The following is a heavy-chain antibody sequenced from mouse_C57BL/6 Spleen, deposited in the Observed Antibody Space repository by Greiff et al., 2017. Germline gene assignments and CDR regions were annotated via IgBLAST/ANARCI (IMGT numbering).Heavy chain of an antibody. CDR2: ISYDGSN. J-gene: IGHJ4*01. D-gene: IGHD2-4*01. CDR3: ARPYDYGYAMDY. Sequence: EVKLQESGPGLVKPSQSLSLTCSVTGYSITSGYYWNWIRQFPGNKLEWMGYISYDGSNNYNPSLKNRISITRDTSKNQFFLKLNSVTTEDTATYYCARPYDYGYAMDYWGQGTSVTVSS. CDR1: GYSITSGYY. V-gene: IGHV3-6*01.